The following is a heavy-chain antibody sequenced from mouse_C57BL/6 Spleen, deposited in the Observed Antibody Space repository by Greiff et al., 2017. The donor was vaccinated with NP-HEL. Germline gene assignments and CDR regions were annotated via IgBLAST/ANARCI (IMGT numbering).Heavy chain of an antibody. J-gene: IGHJ3*01. Sequence: VKLVESGAELARPGASVKLSCKASGYTFTSYGISWVKQRTGQGLEWIGEIYPRSGNTYYNEKFKGKATLTADKSSSTAYMELRSLTSEDSAVYFCAREMGDYREFAYWGQGTLVTVSA. CDR1: GYTFTSYG. CDR3: AREMGDYREFAY. CDR2: IYPRSGNT. D-gene: IGHD2-12*01. V-gene: IGHV1-81*01.